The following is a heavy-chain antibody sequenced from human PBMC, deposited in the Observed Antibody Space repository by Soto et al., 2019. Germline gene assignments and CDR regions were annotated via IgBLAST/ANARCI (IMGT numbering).Heavy chain of an antibody. Sequence: QVQLQESGPGLVKPSQTLSLTCTVSGGSISSGGDYWSWIRQHPGKGLEWIGYIYYSGSTYYNPSHTSRVTLSVDTSKNHFSLKLSSVTAADTAVYYCARATPYYYYGMDVWGQGTTVTVSS. CDR3: ARATPYYYYGMDV. V-gene: IGHV4-31*03. CDR2: IYYSGST. J-gene: IGHJ6*02. CDR1: GGSISSGGDY. D-gene: IGHD2-15*01.